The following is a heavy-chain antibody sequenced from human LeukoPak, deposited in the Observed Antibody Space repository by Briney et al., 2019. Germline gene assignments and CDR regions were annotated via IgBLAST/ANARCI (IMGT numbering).Heavy chain of an antibody. J-gene: IGHJ6*03. CDR3: ARFGYSHGYGWGGGYYYYYMDV. D-gene: IGHD5-18*01. CDR2: IQQDGSEK. Sequence: PGGSLRLSCVVSGFTLSNYWMTWVRQAPGRGLEWVANIQQDGSEKYYVDSVKGRFTIFRDNAKNSVYLQMNSLRAEDTAVYYCARFGYSHGYGWGGGYYYYYMDVWGKGTTVTVSS. CDR1: GFTLSNYW. V-gene: IGHV3-7*01.